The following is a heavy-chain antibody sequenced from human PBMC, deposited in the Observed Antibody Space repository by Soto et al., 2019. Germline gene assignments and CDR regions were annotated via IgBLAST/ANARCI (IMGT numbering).Heavy chain of an antibody. CDR1: GFSLTTVGVG. CDR3: AHTYYDDAFDI. Sequence: QITLKESGPTLVKPTQTLTLTCTFSGFSLTTVGVGVGWIRQPPGKALEWLALIYWNDDKRYSPSLRSRLTVTTDTSKNQVVLTVTNMDPVDTATYYCAHTYYDDAFDIWGQATMVTVSS. CDR2: IYWNDDK. D-gene: IGHD3-3*01. V-gene: IGHV2-5*01. J-gene: IGHJ3*02.